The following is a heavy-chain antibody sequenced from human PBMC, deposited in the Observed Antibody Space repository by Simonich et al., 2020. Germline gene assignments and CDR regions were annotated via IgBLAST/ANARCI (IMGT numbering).Heavy chain of an antibody. D-gene: IGHD4-17*01. Sequence: QVQLVESGGGVVQPGRSLRLSCAASGFTFSSYGMHWVRQAPGKGLGWGAVIRDDEINKYDADSVKCRFTISRDNSKNTLYLQMNSLRAEDTAMYYCAKESTVSRWDYYYGMDVWGQGTTVTVSS. CDR1: GFTFSSYG. CDR2: IRDDEINK. V-gene: IGHV3-30*18. CDR3: AKESTVSRWDYYYGMDV. J-gene: IGHJ6*02.